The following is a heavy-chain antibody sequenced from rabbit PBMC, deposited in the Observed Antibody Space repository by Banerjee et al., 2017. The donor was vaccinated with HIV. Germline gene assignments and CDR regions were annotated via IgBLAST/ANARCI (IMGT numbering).Heavy chain of an antibody. J-gene: IGHJ4*01. CDR1: GFTINSYH. V-gene: IGHV1S7*01. Sequence: QLKETGGGLVQPGESLTLSCKASGFTINSYHTGWVRQAPGKGLEWIGDIYGGSGSTDYASWVNGRFTISSDNGQNTVDLQMNSLTAADTATYFCMRYGTGWGDNLWGQGTLVTVS. D-gene: IGHD4-1*01. CDR3: MRYGTGWGDNL. CDR2: IYGGSGST.